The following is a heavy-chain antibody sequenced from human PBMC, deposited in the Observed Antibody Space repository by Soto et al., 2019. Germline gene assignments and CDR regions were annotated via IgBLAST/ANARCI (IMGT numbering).Heavy chain of an antibody. CDR1: GVSLNSGHYY. Sequence: QVQLQESGPGLLEPLETLSLTCSVSGVSLNSGHYYWVWVRQSPGKGLAWIASVYYDESTYYNPSLKSRVTIYIDKPRNQFSLTLKSVTAADTAVYYCGKVLIGATRHADVDSWGQGARVTVSS. D-gene: IGHD2-15*01. CDR2: VYYDEST. CDR3: GKVLIGATRHADVDS. V-gene: IGHV4-39*01. J-gene: IGHJ4*02.